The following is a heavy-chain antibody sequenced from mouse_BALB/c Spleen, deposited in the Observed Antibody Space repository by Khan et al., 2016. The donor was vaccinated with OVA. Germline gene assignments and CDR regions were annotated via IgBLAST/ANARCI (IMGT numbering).Heavy chain of an antibody. V-gene: IGHV1-69*02. CDR1: GYTFTNYW. J-gene: IGHJ2*01. D-gene: IGHD6-1*01. Sequence: QVQLQQPGAELVRPGASVMLSCKASGYTFTNYWINWVKQRPGQGLEWIGNVYPSDGYTNYNQKFKGKATMTVDKSSSTAYIQLSSPTSEDSAVYSCTRRGQDFFDLWGQGTILTVSS. CDR3: TRRGQDFFDL. CDR2: VYPSDGYT.